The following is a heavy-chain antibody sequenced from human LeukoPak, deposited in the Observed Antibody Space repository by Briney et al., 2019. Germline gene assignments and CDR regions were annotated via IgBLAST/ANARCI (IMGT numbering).Heavy chain of an antibody. CDR1: GGSFSGYY. CDR2: INHSGST. D-gene: IGHD6-13*01. Sequence: SETLSLTCAVYGGSFSGYYWSWIRQPPGKGLEWIGEINHSGSTNYDPSLKSRVTISVDTSKNQFSLKLSSVTAADTAVYYCARGRMGAAAGHWGQGTLVTVSS. J-gene: IGHJ4*02. CDR3: ARGRMGAAAGH. V-gene: IGHV4-34*01.